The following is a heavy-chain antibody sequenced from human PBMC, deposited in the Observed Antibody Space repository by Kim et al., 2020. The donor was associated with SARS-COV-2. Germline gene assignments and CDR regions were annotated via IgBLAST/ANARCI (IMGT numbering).Heavy chain of an antibody. CDR3: AREDGSSWLGGWFDP. J-gene: IGHJ5*02. V-gene: IGHV4-59*13. CDR1: GGSISSYY. CDR2: IYYSGST. D-gene: IGHD6-13*01. Sequence: SETLSLTCTVSGGSISSYYWSWIRQPPGKGLEWIGYIYYSGSTNYNSSLKSRVTISVDTSKNQFSLKLSSVTAADTAVYYCAREDGSSWLGGWFDPWGQGTLVTVSS.